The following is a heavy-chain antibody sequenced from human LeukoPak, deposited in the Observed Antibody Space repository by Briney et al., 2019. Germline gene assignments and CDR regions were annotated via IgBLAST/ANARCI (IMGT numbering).Heavy chain of an antibody. Sequence: SSETLSLTCTVSGGSISSGSYYWSWIRQPAGKGLEWIGRIYTSGSTNYNPSLKSRVTISVDTSKNQFSLKLSSVTAADTAVYYCARVVAAAGNNWFDPWGQGTLVTVSS. CDR3: ARVVAAAGNNWFDP. V-gene: IGHV4-61*02. D-gene: IGHD6-13*01. CDR1: GGSISSGSYY. CDR2: IYTSGST. J-gene: IGHJ5*02.